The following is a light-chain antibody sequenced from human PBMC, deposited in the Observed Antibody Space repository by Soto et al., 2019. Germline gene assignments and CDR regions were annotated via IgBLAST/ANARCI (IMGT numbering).Light chain of an antibody. J-gene: IGLJ1*01. CDR2: EVS. CDR1: SSDVGGYNY. Sequence: QSVLTQPASVSGSPAQSITIPCTGTSSDVGGYNYVSWYQHHPGKAPKLIIYEVSYRPSGVSNRFSGSKSGNTASLTISGLQAEDEAEYYCSSYTNINTRACVFGTGTKVTVL. V-gene: IGLV2-14*01. CDR3: SSYTNINTRACV.